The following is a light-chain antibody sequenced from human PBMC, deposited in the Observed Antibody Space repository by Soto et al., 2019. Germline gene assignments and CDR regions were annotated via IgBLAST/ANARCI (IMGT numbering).Light chain of an antibody. CDR2: DVT. Sequence: QSALTQPVSVSGSPGQSITISCTGSNDDIGDYNYVSWYQQHPGKAPKLMIYDVTNRPSGVSDRFSGSKSGNTASLTISGLQAEDESDYYCSSYRSGATPYVIFGGGTKLTVL. CDR3: SSYRSGATPYVI. J-gene: IGLJ2*01. CDR1: NDDIGDYNY. V-gene: IGLV2-14*03.